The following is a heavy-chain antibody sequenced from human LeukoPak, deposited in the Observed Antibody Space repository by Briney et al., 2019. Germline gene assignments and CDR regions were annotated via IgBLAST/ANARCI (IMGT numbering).Heavy chain of an antibody. V-gene: IGHV3-30*03. CDR3: ARDPLSGSHFDY. D-gene: IGHD1-26*01. Sequence: PGGSLRLSCAASGFTFSSYGMHWVRQAAGKGLEWVAVISYDGSNKYYVDSVKGRFTISRDNSKNTLYLQMNSLRAEDTAVYYCARDPLSGSHFDYWGQGSLVTVSS. CDR2: ISYDGSNK. J-gene: IGHJ4*02. CDR1: GFTFSSYG.